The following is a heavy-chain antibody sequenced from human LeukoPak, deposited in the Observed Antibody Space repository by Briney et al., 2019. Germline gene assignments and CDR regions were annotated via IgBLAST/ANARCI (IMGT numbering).Heavy chain of an antibody. D-gene: IGHD4-17*01. V-gene: IGHV4-59*12. CDR2: IYYSGST. Sequence: RSSETLSLTCTVSGGSISSYYWSWIRQPPGKGLEWIGYIYYSGSTYYNPSLKSRVTISVDTSKNQFSLKLSSVTAADTAVYYCARGCQMEYGDLDLGNCFDPWGQGTLVTVSS. J-gene: IGHJ5*02. CDR1: GGSISSYY. CDR3: ARGCQMEYGDLDLGNCFDP.